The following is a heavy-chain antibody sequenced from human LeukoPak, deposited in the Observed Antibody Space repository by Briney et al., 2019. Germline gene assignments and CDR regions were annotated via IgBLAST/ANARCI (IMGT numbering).Heavy chain of an antibody. D-gene: IGHD3-22*01. CDR3: ARGGYYDTSGYRPLDY. J-gene: IGHJ4*02. CDR1: GFTFSSNW. V-gene: IGHV3-7*01. CDR2: IKQDGSEK. Sequence: GGSLRLSCAASGFTFSSNWMSWVRQAPGKGLEWVANIKQDGSEKYYVDSVKGRFTISRDNDKNSLYLKVKSLRAEDTAVYYCARGGYYDTSGYRPLDYWGQGTLVTISS.